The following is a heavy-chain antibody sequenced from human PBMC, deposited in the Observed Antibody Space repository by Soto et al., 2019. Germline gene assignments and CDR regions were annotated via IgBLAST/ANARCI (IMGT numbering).Heavy chain of an antibody. CDR2: IYYSGST. CDR1: GGSISSDY. V-gene: IGHV4-59*08. J-gene: IGHJ4*02. D-gene: IGHD3-10*01. CDR3: TRGVFIEVFDY. Sequence: SETLYLTCSVSGGSISSDYWSWIRQSPGNGLEWIGYIYYSGSTSYNPSLKGRVTISVDRSKNQFSLKLSSVTAADTAVYYCTRGVFIEVFDYWSQGTLVTVSS.